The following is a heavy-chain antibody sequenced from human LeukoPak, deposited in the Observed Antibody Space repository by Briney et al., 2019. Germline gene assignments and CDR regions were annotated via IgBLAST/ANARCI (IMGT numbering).Heavy chain of an antibody. J-gene: IGHJ4*02. D-gene: IGHD4-17*01. Sequence: GGSLRLSCAASGFTFSSYWMHWVRQAPGKGLVWVSRIISVGSGTSYADSVKGRFTISRDNAKNTLYLQMNSLRAEDTAVYYCASMTTVTGVDYWGQGTLVTLSS. CDR1: GFTFSSYW. CDR3: ASMTTVTGVDY. CDR2: IISVGSGT. V-gene: IGHV3-74*01.